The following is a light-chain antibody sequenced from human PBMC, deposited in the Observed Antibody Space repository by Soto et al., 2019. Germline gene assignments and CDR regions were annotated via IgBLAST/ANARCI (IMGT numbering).Light chain of an antibody. CDR1: SSDIGAYNY. CDR2: GLT. CDR3: STYTTSLTLV. V-gene: IGLV2-14*01. J-gene: IGLJ3*02. Sequence: QSALTQPASVSGSPGQSITISCTVTSSDIGAYNYVSWYQQHPGKAPKLLIYGLTNRPSGVSNRFSGSKSGNTASLTISGLQAEEDADYYCSTYTTSLTLVFGGGTKLTVL.